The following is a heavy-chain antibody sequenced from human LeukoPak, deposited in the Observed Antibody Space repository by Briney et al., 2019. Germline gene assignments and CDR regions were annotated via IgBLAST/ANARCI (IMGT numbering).Heavy chain of an antibody. J-gene: IGHJ4*02. CDR3: ARDSGSGCFDY. CDR1: GYTFTSYG. CDR2: ISAYNGNT. Sequence: ASVKVSCKASGYTFTSYGISWVRQAPGQGLEWMGWISAYNGNTNYAQKLQGRVTVTTDTSTSTAYMELRSLRSDDAAVYYCARDSGSGCFDYWGQRTLVTVSS. V-gene: IGHV1-18*01. D-gene: IGHD6-19*01.